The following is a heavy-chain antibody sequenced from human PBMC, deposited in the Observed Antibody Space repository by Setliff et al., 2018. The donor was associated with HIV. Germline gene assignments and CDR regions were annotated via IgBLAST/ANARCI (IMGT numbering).Heavy chain of an antibody. CDR2: INPNSGDT. Sequence: ASVKVSCKASGYTFTGYYVHWVRQAPGQGLEWVGRINPNSGDTNYAQKFQGRVTMTRDTSISTAYMELSRLRSDDTAVYYCARGWEGGMDYWGQGTLVTVSS. D-gene: IGHD1-26*01. CDR1: GYTFTGYY. J-gene: IGHJ4*02. CDR3: ARGWEGGMDY. V-gene: IGHV1-2*06.